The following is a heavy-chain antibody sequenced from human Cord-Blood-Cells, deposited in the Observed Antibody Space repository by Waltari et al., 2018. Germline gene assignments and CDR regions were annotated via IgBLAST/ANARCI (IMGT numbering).Heavy chain of an antibody. D-gene: IGHD3-10*01. Sequence: QVQLVQSEAEVKKPGASVKGSCQASGYTFTGHYLHWALQAPGQGLEWMGWINANSGGTNDAQKFQGRVTMTRETSISTAYMELSRRGSDDTAVYYCASGLDYCGQGTLVTVSS. CDR1: GYTFTGHY. CDR3: ASGLDY. V-gene: IGHV1-2*02. J-gene: IGHJ4*02. CDR2: INANSGGT.